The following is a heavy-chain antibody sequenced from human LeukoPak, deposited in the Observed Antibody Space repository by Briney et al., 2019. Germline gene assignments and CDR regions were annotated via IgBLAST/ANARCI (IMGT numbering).Heavy chain of an antibody. Sequence: GGSLRLSCAASGFTFSSYWMSWVRQAPGKGLEWVANIREDGNEKYYADSVKGQFTISRDNAKNSLYLQMNSLRAEDTAVYYCARDPTTVVTPWYLPGVYYFDYWGQGTLVTVSS. D-gene: IGHD4-23*01. CDR1: GFTFSSYW. CDR3: ARDPTTVVTPWYLPGVYYFDY. J-gene: IGHJ4*02. V-gene: IGHV3-7*01. CDR2: IREDGNEK.